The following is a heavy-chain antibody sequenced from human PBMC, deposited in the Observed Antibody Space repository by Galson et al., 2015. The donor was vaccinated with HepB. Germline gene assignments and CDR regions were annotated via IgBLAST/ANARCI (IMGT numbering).Heavy chain of an antibody. CDR1: GGSISSSSYY. D-gene: IGHD6-6*01. CDR2: IYYSGST. V-gene: IGHV4-39*07. J-gene: IGHJ4*02. CDR3: ARIVHSSSAEVDY. Sequence: ETLSLTCTVSGGSISSSSYYWGWIRQPPVKGLAWIGTIYYSGSTYYNPSLKSRLTISVDTSKNQFSLKLTSVTAADTAVYYCARIVHSSSAEVDYWGQGTLVTVSS.